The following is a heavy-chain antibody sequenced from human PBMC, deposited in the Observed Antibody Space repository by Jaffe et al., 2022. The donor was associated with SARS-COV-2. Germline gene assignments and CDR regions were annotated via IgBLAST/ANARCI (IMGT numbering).Heavy chain of an antibody. J-gene: IGHJ4*02. D-gene: IGHD5-18*01. V-gene: IGHV4-30-4*01. CDR3: AREGYNYGWVDY. CDR2: IYYSGNT. CDR1: GGSISSGDYY. Sequence: QVQLQESGPGLVKPSQTLSLTCTVSGGSISSGDYYWSWIRQPPGRGLEWIGYIYYSGNTFYNPSLKSRVTISLDSSKNQFSLKLSSVTAADTAVYYCAREGYNYGWVDYWGQGTLVTVSS.